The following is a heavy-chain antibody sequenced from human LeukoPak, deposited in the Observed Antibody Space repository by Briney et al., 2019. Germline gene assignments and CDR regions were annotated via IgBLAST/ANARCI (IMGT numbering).Heavy chain of an antibody. CDR1: GFTLSSYW. D-gene: IGHD1-14*01. V-gene: IGHV3-74*03. CDR2: IFSDGSII. CDR3: TRDWRNMGFGV. Sequence: QPGESLRLSCAASGFTLSSYWMHWVRQVPGRGLVWVSRIFSDGSIITYADSVKGRFTISRDNAKNTLYLQMDSLRAEDTAVYYCTRDWRNMGFGVWGQGTMVTVSS. J-gene: IGHJ3*01.